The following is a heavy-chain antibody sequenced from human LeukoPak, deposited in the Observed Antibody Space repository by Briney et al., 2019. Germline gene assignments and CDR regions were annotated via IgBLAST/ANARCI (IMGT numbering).Heavy chain of an antibody. CDR3: VRGRDYYYGLDV. J-gene: IGHJ6*02. V-gene: IGHV1-8*01. CDR2: MTPTSCLT. Sequence: QAAGQGLESMGSMTPTSCLTTNAKKFQGRVSITSDTSTTTAYMEVRGLRSDDTAVYYCVRGRDYYYGLDVWGQGTTVIVSS.